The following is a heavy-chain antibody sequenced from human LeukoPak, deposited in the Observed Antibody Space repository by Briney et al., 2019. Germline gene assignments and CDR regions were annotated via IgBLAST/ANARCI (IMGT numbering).Heavy chain of an antibody. CDR1: GFTVSSNS. D-gene: IGHD2-15*01. J-gene: IGHJ4*02. V-gene: IGHV3-53*01. CDR3: TKTHPGYCSGDSCQD. CDR2: YSGTI. Sequence: PGGSLRLSCTVSGFTVSSNSMSWVRQAPGKGLEWVSFYSGTIHYSDSVKGRFTISRDNSKNTLYLQMNSLKTEDTAVYYCTKTHPGYCSGDSCQDWGQGILVTVSS.